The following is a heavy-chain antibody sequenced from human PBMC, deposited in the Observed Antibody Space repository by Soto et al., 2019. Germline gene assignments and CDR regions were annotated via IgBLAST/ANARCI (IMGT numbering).Heavy chain of an antibody. CDR3: AQSYGDYVGNWFDP. J-gene: IGHJ5*02. Sequence: SETLSLTCTVSGGSISSGGYYWSWIRQHPGKGLEWIGYIYYSGSTYYNPSPKSRVTISVDTSKNQFSLKLSSVTAADTAVYYCAQSYGDYVGNWFDPWGQGALVTVSS. CDR1: GGSISSGGYY. CDR2: IYYSGST. V-gene: IGHV4-31*03. D-gene: IGHD4-17*01.